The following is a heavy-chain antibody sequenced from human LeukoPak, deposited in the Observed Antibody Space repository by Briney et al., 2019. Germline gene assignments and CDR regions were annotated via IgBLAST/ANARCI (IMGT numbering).Heavy chain of an antibody. V-gene: IGHV3-9*01. CDR2: IKWNSGSI. Sequence: GGSLRLSCAASGFTFDDYAMHWVRQAPGKGLEWVSTIKWNSGSIGYADSVKGRFTISRDNAKKSLYLQMNSLRPEDTALYYCAKDRRIAAAGKYGMDVWGQGTSVTVSS. CDR1: GFTFDDYA. J-gene: IGHJ6*02. CDR3: AKDRRIAAAGKYGMDV. D-gene: IGHD6-13*01.